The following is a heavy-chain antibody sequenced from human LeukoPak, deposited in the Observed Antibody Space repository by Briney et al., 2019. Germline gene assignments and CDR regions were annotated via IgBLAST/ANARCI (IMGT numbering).Heavy chain of an antibody. D-gene: IGHD4-17*01. CDR1: GFTVSSNY. J-gene: IGHJ4*02. Sequence: PRGSLRLSCAASGFTVSSNYMSWVRQAPGKGLEWVSVIYSGGSTYYADSVKGRFTISRHNSKNTLYLQMNSLRAEGTAVYYCARESGGDYAYWGQGTLVTVSS. V-gene: IGHV3-53*04. CDR3: ARESGGDYAY. CDR2: IYSGGST.